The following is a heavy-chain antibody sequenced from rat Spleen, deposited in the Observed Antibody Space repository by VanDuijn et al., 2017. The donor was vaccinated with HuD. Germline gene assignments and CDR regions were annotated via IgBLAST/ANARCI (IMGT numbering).Heavy chain of an antibody. CDR3: ARDLEGYFDY. Sequence: QVQLMESGPGLVQPSETLSLTCTVSGFSLTNYNVHWVRQPPGKGLEWMGVMWSGGSTDYNSALKSRLSIRRDTSQNQVFVKMNSLQSEDKSSYYCARDLEGYFDYWGQGVMVTVSS. CDR2: MWSGGST. D-gene: IGHD1-12*03. V-gene: IGHV2-45*01. CDR1: GFSLTNYN. J-gene: IGHJ2*01.